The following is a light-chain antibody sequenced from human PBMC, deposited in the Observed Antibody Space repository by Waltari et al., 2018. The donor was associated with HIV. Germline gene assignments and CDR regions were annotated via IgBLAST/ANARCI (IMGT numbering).Light chain of an antibody. Sequence: QSVLTQPPSVSGAPGQSVTISCSGRASNIGTNYDVNWYQQFPGAAPKLLIFSYYHRASGVPYRFSGSKSGTSASLAITGLQPEDEADYYCQSYDVALGGFYLFGTGTTVTVL. V-gene: IGLV1-40*01. J-gene: IGLJ1*01. CDR1: ASNIGTNYD. CDR2: SYY. CDR3: QSYDVALGGFYL.